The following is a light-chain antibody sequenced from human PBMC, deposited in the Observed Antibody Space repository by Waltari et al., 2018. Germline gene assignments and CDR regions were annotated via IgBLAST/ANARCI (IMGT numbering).Light chain of an antibody. CDR1: QSVSSNN. Sequence: EIVLTQSPGTLSLSPGERATLSCRASQSVSSNNLAWYQHKPGQAPRPLMYGASSRATCSPDRFSGSGSGTDFTLTISRLEPEDFVVYYCELNGSLTRTFGQGTNLEIK. CDR3: ELNGSLTRT. J-gene: IGKJ2*01. CDR2: GAS. V-gene: IGKV3-20*01.